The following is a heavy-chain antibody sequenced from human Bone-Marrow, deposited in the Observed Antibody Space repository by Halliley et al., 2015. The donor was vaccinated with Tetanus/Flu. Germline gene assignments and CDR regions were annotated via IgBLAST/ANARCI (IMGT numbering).Heavy chain of an antibody. CDR2: MYYSGTS. V-gene: IGHV4-59*01. J-gene: IGHJ4*02. CDR3: ARVSTSAYYFDF. Sequence: TLSLTCTVSGGPISGYQWSWLRQPPGKGLEWIADMYYSGTSNYNPSLRNRVTMSFDTSKRQFSLRLESVTAADTAVYYCARVSTSAYYFDFWGRGTLVVVSS. D-gene: IGHD2-2*01. CDR1: GGPISGYQ.